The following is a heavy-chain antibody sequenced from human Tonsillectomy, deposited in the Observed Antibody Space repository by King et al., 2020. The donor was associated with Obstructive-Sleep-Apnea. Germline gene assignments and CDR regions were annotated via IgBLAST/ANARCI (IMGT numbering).Heavy chain of an antibody. V-gene: IGHV1-2*02. J-gene: IGHJ4*02. Sequence: VQLVQSGAEVKKSGASVKVACKASGYTFTGNYMHWVRQAPGQGLEWLGWINPNSGGTNYEQKFQGRVTMTRDTSITTIYMELSRLRSDDTAVYYCAREQSSVAGADYWGQGTLVTVSS. CDR3: AREQSSVAGADY. CDR1: GYTFTGNY. CDR2: INPNSGGT. D-gene: IGHD6-19*01.